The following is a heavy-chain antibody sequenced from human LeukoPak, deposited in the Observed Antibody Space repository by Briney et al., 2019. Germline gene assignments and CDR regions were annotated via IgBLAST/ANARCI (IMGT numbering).Heavy chain of an antibody. D-gene: IGHD4-23*01. CDR3: ARSAGGPYYYYMDV. CDR2: ISPSGGST. J-gene: IGHJ6*03. V-gene: IGHV1-46*01. CDR1: GYTFTSNY. Sequence: GASVKVSCKAFGYTFTSNYMHWVRQAPGQGPEWMGVISPSGGSTTYAQKFQGRVTLTRDMSTSTDYLELSSLRSEDTAVYYRARSAGGPYYYYMDVWGKGTTVTISS.